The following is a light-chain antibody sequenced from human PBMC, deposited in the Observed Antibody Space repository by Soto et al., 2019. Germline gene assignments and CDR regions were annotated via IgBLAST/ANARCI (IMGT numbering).Light chain of an antibody. CDR2: CAS. J-gene: IGKJ1*01. Sequence: ERVMTQSPATLSVSPGERVTLXXRARQSVGSNLAWYQQKPGKAPRXVIYCASTRATGIPDRFSGSGSGTDFTLTISRLEPEDFAVYYCQQYATSPQTFGQGTNVDIK. V-gene: IGKV3-20*01. CDR3: QQYATSPQT. CDR1: QSVGSN.